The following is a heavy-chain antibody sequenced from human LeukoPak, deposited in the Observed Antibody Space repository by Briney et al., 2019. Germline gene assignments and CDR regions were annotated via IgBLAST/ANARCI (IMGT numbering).Heavy chain of an antibody. Sequence: ASVKVSCKASGYTFTGYYMHWVRQAPGQGLEWMGWINPNSGGTNYAQKFQGRVTMTRDTSIITAYMELSRLRSDDTAVYYCARDLIAAAGLYFDYWGQGTLVTVSS. J-gene: IGHJ4*02. D-gene: IGHD6-13*01. CDR3: ARDLIAAAGLYFDY. V-gene: IGHV1-2*02. CDR1: GYTFTGYY. CDR2: INPNSGGT.